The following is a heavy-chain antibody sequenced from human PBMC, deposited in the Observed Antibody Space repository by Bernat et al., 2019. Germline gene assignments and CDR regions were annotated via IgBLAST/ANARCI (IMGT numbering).Heavy chain of an antibody. D-gene: IGHD2-21*02. J-gene: IGHJ4*02. CDR3: ARDPRAYCGGDCYLVY. Sequence: QVQRVESGGGVVQPGRSLRLSCAASGFTFSSYGMHWVRQAPGKGLEWVAVIWYDGSNKYYADSVKGRFTISRDNSKNTLYLQMNSLRAEDTAVYYCARDPRAYCGGDCYLVYWGQGTLVTVSS. CDR1: GFTFSSYG. V-gene: IGHV3-33*01. CDR2: IWYDGSNK.